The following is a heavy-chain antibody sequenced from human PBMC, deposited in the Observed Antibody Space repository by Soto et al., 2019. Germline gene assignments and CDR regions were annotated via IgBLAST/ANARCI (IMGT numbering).Heavy chain of an antibody. J-gene: IGHJ4*02. CDR2: IIPIFGTA. Sequence: SVKVSCKASGGTFSSYAISWVRQAPGQGLEWVGWIIPIFGTANYTQKFQGRVTITAEESPSTAYMELSSLRSDDTAVYYCARDGTGGMATISAFGYWGQGTLVTVSS. CDR3: ARDGTGGMATISAFGY. D-gene: IGHD5-12*01. CDR1: GGTFSSYA. V-gene: IGHV1-69*13.